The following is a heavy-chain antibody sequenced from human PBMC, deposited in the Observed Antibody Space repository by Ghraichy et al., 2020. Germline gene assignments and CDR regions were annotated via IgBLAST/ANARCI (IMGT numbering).Heavy chain of an antibody. CDR3: ARPRDCTNGVCYPDFDY. CDR2: MNPNSGNT. J-gene: IGHJ4*02. Sequence: ASVKVSCKTSGYTFTSYVINWVRQATGQGLEWMGWMNPNSGNTGYAQKFQGRVTMTKNASISTAYMELSSLRSEDAAIYYCARPRDCTNGVCYPDFDYWGQGTLVTVSS. CDR1: GYTFTSYV. D-gene: IGHD2-8*01. V-gene: IGHV1-8*01.